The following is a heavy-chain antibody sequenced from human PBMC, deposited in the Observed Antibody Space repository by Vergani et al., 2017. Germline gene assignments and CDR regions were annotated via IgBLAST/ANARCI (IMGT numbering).Heavy chain of an antibody. J-gene: IGHJ4*02. CDR2: IDWDDDK. CDR3: ARSSNWGSTGFDY. D-gene: IGHD7-27*01. Sequence: QVTLKESGPALVKPTQTLTLTCTLSGFSVNSHPMRVIWIRQPPGKALEWLARIDWDDDKFYDRSLKTRLTISKDTSKNQVVLRMTNMDPVDTAMYYCARSSNWGSTGFDYWGQGTLVTVSS. V-gene: IGHV2-70*04. CDR1: GFSVNSHPMR.